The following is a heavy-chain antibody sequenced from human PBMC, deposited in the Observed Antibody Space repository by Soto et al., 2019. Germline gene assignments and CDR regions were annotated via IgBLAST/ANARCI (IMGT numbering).Heavy chain of an antibody. J-gene: IGHJ6*02. V-gene: IGHV1-2*04. CDR1: GYTFTGYY. Sequence: ASVKVSCKASGYTFTGYYMHWVRQAPGQGLEWMGWINPNSGGTNYAQKFQGWVTMTRDTSISTAYMELSRLRSDDTAVYYCARKNGDYSKDYYGMDVWGQGTTVTVSS. D-gene: IGHD4-17*01. CDR3: ARKNGDYSKDYYGMDV. CDR2: INPNSGGT.